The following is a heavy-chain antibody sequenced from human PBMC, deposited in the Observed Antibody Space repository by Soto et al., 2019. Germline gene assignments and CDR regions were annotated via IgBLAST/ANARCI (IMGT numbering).Heavy chain of an antibody. CDR2: INQDGTKK. V-gene: IGHV3-7*01. CDR3: TRDTLATFN. CDR1: GFTFDTYW. Sequence: EVQLVESGGGLVQPGGSLRLSCAASGFTFDTYWMTWVRQAPGKGLEWLANINQDGTKKNYVDSVKGRFTISRDNARNSLYLQMNSLSAEDRAMYYCTRDTLATFNWGQGTLVTVSS. J-gene: IGHJ4*02.